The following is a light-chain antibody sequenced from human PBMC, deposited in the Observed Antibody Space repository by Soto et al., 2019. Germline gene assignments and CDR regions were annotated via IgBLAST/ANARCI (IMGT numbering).Light chain of an antibody. J-gene: IGKJ4*02. CDR2: GAS. V-gene: IGKV3D-20*01. CDR1: QSVSSN. CDR3: QQCGSSPLT. Sequence: EIVLTQSPATLSVSPGERATLSCRASQSVSSNLAWYQQKPGLAPRLLIYGASSRATGIPDRFSGSGSGTDFTLTISRLEPEDFAVYYCQQCGSSPLTFGGGTKVDIK.